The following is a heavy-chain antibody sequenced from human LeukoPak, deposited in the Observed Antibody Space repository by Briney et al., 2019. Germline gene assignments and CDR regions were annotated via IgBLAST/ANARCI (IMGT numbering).Heavy chain of an antibody. Sequence: SETLSLTCTVSGASISSYYYNWIRQTAGRGLEWIGRLYISGSTDYNPSLKSRAIISVDTSMNQFSLKLSSVTAADTGVYFCARNLSGSLYFDYWGQGVLLTVSS. CDR2: LYISGST. CDR3: ARNLSGSLYFDY. D-gene: IGHD3-10*01. CDR1: GASISSYY. J-gene: IGHJ4*02. V-gene: IGHV4-4*07.